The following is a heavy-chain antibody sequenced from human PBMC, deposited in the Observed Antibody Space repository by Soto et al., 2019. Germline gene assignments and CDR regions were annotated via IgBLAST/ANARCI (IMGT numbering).Heavy chain of an antibody. CDR3: ARANSSGWYGGYYYYYYGMDV. D-gene: IGHD6-19*01. V-gene: IGHV4-34*01. J-gene: IGHJ6*02. Sequence: SETLSLTCAVYGGSFSGYYWSWIRQPPGKGLEWIGEINHSGSTNYNPSLKSRVTISVDTSKNQFSLKLSSVTAADTAVYYCARANSSGWYGGYYYYYYGMDVWGQGTTVTVSS. CDR1: GGSFSGYY. CDR2: INHSGST.